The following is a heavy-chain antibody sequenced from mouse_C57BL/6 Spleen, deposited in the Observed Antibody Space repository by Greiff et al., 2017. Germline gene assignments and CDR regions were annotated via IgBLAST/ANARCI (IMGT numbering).Heavy chain of an antibody. D-gene: IGHD1-1*01. V-gene: IGHV1-69*01. J-gene: IGHJ1*03. CDR1: GYTFTSYW. CDR2: IDPSDSYT. Sequence: QVQLQQPGAELVMPGASVKLSCKASGYTFTSYWMHWVKQRPGQGLEWIGEIDPSDSYTNYNQKFKGKSTLTVDKSSSTAYMQPSSLTAEDSAVYYCARDYYGSENWYFGVWGTGTTVTVSS. CDR3: ARDYYGSENWYFGV.